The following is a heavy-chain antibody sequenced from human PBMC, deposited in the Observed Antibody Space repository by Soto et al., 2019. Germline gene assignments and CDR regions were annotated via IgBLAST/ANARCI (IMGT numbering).Heavy chain of an antibody. J-gene: IGHJ3*02. V-gene: IGHV3-53*04. CDR1: GFTVSSNY. D-gene: IGHD6-13*01. CDR3: ARDRGSSGYSYAFDI. CDR2: IYSGGST. Sequence: GGSLRLSCAASGFTVSSNYMSWVRQAPGKGLEWVSVIYSGGSTYYADSVKGRFTISRHNSKNTLDLQMNSLRAEDTAVYYCARDRGSSGYSYAFDIWGQGTMVTGSS.